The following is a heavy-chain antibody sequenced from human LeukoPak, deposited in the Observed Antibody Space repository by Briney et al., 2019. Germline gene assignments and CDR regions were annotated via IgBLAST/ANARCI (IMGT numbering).Heavy chain of an antibody. CDR2: IYHSGST. Sequence: KTSETLSLTCVVSGYSISSGYYWGWIRQPPGKGLEWIGSIYHSGSTYYNPSLKSRVTISVDTSKNQFSLKLSSVTAADTAVYYCASDLVVPAAILGYFQHWGQGTLVTVSS. D-gene: IGHD2-2*02. CDR3: ASDLVVPAAILGYFQH. CDR1: GYSISSGYY. J-gene: IGHJ1*01. V-gene: IGHV4-38-2*01.